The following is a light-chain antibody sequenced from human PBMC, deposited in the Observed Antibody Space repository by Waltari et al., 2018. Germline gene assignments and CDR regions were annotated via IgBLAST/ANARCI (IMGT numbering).Light chain of an antibody. CDR2: EGI. J-gene: IGLJ3*02. CDR1: SSDVGTYHL. CDR3: CSYAGSNTWV. Sequence: QSALTQPASVSGSPGQSITISCTVTSSDVGTYHLVSWYQQYPGKAPKLMIYEGIKRPSGVSNRFSGSKSGNTASLTISGLQAEDEAAYYCCSYAGSNTWVFGGGTKLTVL. V-gene: IGLV2-23*01.